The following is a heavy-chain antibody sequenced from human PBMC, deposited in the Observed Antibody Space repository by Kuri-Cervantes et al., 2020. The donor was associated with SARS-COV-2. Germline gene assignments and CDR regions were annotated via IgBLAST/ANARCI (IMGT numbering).Heavy chain of an antibody. J-gene: IGHJ4*02. V-gene: IGHV1-2*02. CDR3: ARGGGAAAGTGDY. CDR2: INPNSGGT. Sequence: ASVKVSCKASGYTFTSYDINWVRQATGQGLEWMGWINPNSGGTDYAQKFQGRVTMTRDTSISTAYMELRSLRSDDTAVYYCARGGGAAAGTGDYWGQGTLVTVSS. D-gene: IGHD6-13*01. CDR1: GYTFTSYD.